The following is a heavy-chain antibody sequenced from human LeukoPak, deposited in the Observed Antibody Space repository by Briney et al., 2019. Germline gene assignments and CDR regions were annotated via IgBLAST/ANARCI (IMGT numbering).Heavy chain of an antibody. Sequence: PGGSLRLSCAASGFTFSHAWMSWVRQAPGKGLEWVGRIKSKTDGGTTDYAAPVRGRFTISRDDSKNTLYLQMNSLKTEDTAVYYCTTGSYDILTGYSDYWGQGTLVTVSS. CDR2: IKSKTDGGTT. CDR1: GFTFSHAW. J-gene: IGHJ4*02. D-gene: IGHD3-9*01. V-gene: IGHV3-15*01. CDR3: TTGSYDILTGYSDY.